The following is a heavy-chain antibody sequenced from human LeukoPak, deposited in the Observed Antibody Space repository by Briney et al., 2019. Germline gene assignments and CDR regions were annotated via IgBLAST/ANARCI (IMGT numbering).Heavy chain of an antibody. V-gene: IGHV3-74*01. D-gene: IGHD3-22*01. CDR3: AKDTGYYYDSSNYWV. Sequence: GGSLRLSCAASGFTFSSYWMHWVRQAPGKGLVWVSRINSDGSSTSYADSVKGRFTISRDNAKNTLYLQMNSLRAEDTAVYYCAKDTGYYYDSSNYWVWGQGTLVTVSS. CDR2: INSDGSST. J-gene: IGHJ4*02. CDR1: GFTFSSYW.